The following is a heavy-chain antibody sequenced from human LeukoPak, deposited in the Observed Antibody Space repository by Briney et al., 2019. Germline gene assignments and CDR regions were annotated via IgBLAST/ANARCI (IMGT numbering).Heavy chain of an antibody. CDR3: ARVPRNSNRLAYCGGDCYRDY. V-gene: IGHV4-34*01. CDR2: INHSGST. D-gene: IGHD2-21*02. J-gene: IGHJ4*02. CDR1: GGSISRYY. Sequence: SETLSLTCTVSGGSISRYYWSWIRQPPGKGLEWIGEINHSGSTNYNPSLKSRVTISVDTSKNQFSLKLSSVTAADTAVYYCARVPRNSNRLAYCGGDCYRDYWGQGTLVTVSS.